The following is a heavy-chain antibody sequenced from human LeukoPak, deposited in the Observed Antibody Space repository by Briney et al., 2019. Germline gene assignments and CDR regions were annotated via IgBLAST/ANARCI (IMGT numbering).Heavy chain of an antibody. D-gene: IGHD1-26*01. J-gene: IGHJ4*02. CDR2: ITASGTAM. Sequence: GGSLRLSCAASGFTFSSYSMNWVRQAPGKGLEWVSHITASGTAMFHADSVKGRFTISRDNAKNSLYLQMNSLRDEDTAVYYCASSGSYRFDYWGQGTLVTVSS. V-gene: IGHV3-48*02. CDR3: ASSGSYRFDY. CDR1: GFTFSSYS.